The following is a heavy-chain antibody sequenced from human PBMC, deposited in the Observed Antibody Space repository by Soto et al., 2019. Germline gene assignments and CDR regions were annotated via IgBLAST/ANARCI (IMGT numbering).Heavy chain of an antibody. CDR1: DGSISNNY. D-gene: IGHD4-17*01. V-gene: IGHV4-59*01. CDR2: NYYSGRT. J-gene: IGHJ3*02. CDR3: ARVPTTVTTRGRSFDI. Sequence: PSETLSLTSTVGDGSISNNYWRCLLQHPGEGLAWIGDNYYSGRTNYNPSLNSRVTISVDTSKSQFPLKLSSVTAADTAVYYCARVPTTVTTRGRSFDIWGPGTMVT.